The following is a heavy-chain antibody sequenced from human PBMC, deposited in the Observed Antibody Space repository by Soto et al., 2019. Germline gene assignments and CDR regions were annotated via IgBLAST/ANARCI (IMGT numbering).Heavy chain of an antibody. J-gene: IGHJ5*02. CDR2: IIPIVGTA. V-gene: IGHV1-69*13. CDR1: GGTFSSYA. Sequence: GASVKGSCKASGGTFSSYAISWVRQAPGQGLEWMGGIIPIVGTANYAQKFQGRVTITADESTSTAYMGLSSLRSEDTAVYYCARVSASPYSGSTVWWFDPWGQGTLVTVSS. D-gene: IGHD1-26*01. CDR3: ARVSASPYSGSTVWWFDP.